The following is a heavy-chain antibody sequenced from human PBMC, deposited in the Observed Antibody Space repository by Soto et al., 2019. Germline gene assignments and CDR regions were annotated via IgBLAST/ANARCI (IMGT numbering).Heavy chain of an antibody. Sequence: PSETLSLTCTVSGDSMSAYYWNWIRQPPGKRLEWIGYISDGGSTNYNPSLKSRVFISVDTSKNQFSLRLTSVTAADTAVYYCARDGGGHFDDWGQGTLVTVSS. D-gene: IGHD2-15*01. CDR3: ARDGGGHFDD. J-gene: IGHJ4*02. V-gene: IGHV4-59*01. CDR2: ISDGGST. CDR1: GDSMSAYY.